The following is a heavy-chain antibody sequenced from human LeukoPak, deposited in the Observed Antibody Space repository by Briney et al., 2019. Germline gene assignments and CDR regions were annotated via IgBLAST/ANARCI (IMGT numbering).Heavy chain of an antibody. CDR2: INHSGST. Sequence: SETLSLTRTVSGGSISSYYWSWIRQPLAKGLEWIGEINHSGSTNYNPSLKSRVTISVDTSKNQFSLNLSSVTAADTAVYYCARGRPVFDYWGQGTLVTVSS. CDR3: ARGRPVFDY. CDR1: GGSISSYY. J-gene: IGHJ4*02. V-gene: IGHV4-34*01.